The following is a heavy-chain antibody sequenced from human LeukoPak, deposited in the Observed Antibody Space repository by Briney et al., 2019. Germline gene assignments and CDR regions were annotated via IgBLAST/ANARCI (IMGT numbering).Heavy chain of an antibody. CDR3: ANPRGYSYGIYFDY. CDR1: GFTFSSYA. Sequence: PGGSLRLSCAASGFTFSSYAMSWVRQAPGKGLEWVSAISGSGGSTYYADSVKGRFTISRDNSKNTLYLQMNSLRAEDTAVYYCANPRGYSYGIYFDYWGQGTLVTVSS. D-gene: IGHD5-18*01. V-gene: IGHV3-23*01. CDR2: ISGSGGST. J-gene: IGHJ4*02.